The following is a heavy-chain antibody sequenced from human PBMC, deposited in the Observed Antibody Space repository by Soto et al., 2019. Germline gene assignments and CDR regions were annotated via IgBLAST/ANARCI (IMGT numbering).Heavy chain of an antibody. Sequence: QVQLVQSGAEVKKPGASVKVSCKASGYTFTSYGISWVRQAPGQGLEWMGWISAYNGNTNYAQKLQGRVTMTTDTXMSXAXMELRSLRSDDTAVYYCARDLGYYYGSGSGNNWFDPWGQGTLVTVSS. CDR3: ARDLGYYYGSGSGNNWFDP. CDR1: GYTFTSYG. V-gene: IGHV1-18*01. D-gene: IGHD3-10*01. J-gene: IGHJ5*02. CDR2: ISAYNGNT.